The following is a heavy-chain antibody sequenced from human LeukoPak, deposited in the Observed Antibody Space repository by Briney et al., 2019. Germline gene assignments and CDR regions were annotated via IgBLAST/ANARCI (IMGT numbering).Heavy chain of an antibody. Sequence: GGSLRLSCAASGFTFSTYWMSWVRQAPGKGLEWVANIKQDGGEKYYVDSVKGRFTISRDNAKNSLYLQMNSLRAEDTAVYYCARDPAGSLRPDAFDIWGQGTMVTVSS. J-gene: IGHJ3*02. D-gene: IGHD4-17*01. CDR3: ARDPAGSLRPDAFDI. CDR2: IKQDGGEK. V-gene: IGHV3-7*01. CDR1: GFTFSTYW.